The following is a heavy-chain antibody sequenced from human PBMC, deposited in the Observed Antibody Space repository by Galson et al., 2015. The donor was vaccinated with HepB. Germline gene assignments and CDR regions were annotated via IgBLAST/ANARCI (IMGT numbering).Heavy chain of an antibody. CDR1: GGTFSSYA. D-gene: IGHD2-2*01. V-gene: IGHV1-69*04. J-gene: IGHJ6*02. CDR3: ARGPLRIVVVPAAQYTKYYYYGMDV. Sequence: QSGAEVKKPGASVKVSCNASGGTFSSYAISWVRQAPGQGLEWMGRIIPILGIANYAQKFQGRVTITADKSTSTAYMELSSLRSEDTAVYYCARGPLRIVVVPAAQYTKYYYYGMDVWGQGTTVTVSS. CDR2: IIPILGIA.